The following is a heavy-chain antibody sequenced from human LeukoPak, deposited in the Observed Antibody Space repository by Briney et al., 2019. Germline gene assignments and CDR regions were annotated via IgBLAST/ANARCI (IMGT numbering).Heavy chain of an antibody. Sequence: TGGSLRLSCAASGFTFSSYEMNWVRQAPGKGLEWVSYISSSGSTIYYADSVKGRFTISRDNAKNSLYLQMNSLRAEDTAVYYCARDQPQYSYGHWFDYWGQGTLVTVSS. V-gene: IGHV3-48*03. CDR1: GFTFSSYE. D-gene: IGHD5-18*01. CDR2: ISSSGSTI. J-gene: IGHJ4*02. CDR3: ARDQPQYSYGHWFDY.